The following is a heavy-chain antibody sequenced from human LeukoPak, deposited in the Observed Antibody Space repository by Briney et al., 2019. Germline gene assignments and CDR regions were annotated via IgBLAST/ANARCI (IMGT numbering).Heavy chain of an antibody. CDR3: AREGRPGFDSITMVRGPSWFDP. D-gene: IGHD3-10*01. Sequence: GAPVKVSCKASGYTFTSYGISWVRQAPGQGLEWMGWISACNGNTNYAQKLQGRVTMTTDTSTSTAYMELRSLRSDDTAVYYCAREGRPGFDSITMVRGPSWFDPWGQGTLVTVSS. CDR1: GYTFTSYG. J-gene: IGHJ5*02. CDR2: ISACNGNT. V-gene: IGHV1-18*01.